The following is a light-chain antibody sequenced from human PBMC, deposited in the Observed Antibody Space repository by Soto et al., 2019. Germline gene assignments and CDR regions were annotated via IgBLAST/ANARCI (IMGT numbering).Light chain of an antibody. V-gene: IGKV3-20*01. J-gene: IGKJ2*01. Sequence: EIVLTQSPGTLSLSPGERATLSCRASQSVTSNYLIWYQQKPSQAPRPLIYDASNTATGIPDRFSGSGSGTEFALTISRLEPEDFAVYYGQQYGSSPFTFGQGNKLEIK. CDR2: DAS. CDR3: QQYGSSPFT. CDR1: QSVTSNY.